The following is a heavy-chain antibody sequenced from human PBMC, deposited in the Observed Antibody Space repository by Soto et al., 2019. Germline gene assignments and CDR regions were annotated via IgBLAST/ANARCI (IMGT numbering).Heavy chain of an antibody. D-gene: IGHD5-12*01. CDR3: ARDGGYSGYDSYYYYGMDV. CDR1: GYTFTGYY. CDR2: INPNSGGT. Sequence: QVQLVQSGAEVKKPGASVKVSCKASGYTFTGYYMHWVRQAPGQGLEWMGWINPNSGGTNYAQKFQGRVTMTRDTSISTAYMELSRLRSDDTAAYYCARDGGYSGYDSYYYYGMDVWGQGTTVTVSS. J-gene: IGHJ6*02. V-gene: IGHV1-2*02.